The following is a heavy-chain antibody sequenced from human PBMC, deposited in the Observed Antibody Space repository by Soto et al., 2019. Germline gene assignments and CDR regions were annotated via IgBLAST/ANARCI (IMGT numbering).Heavy chain of an antibody. D-gene: IGHD6-19*01. CDR2: IYPGDSDT. J-gene: IGHJ3*02. CDR3: ARLTGFLMAVALLTSVDAFDI. V-gene: IGHV5-51*01. CDR1: GYSFTSYW. Sequence: GESLKISCKGSGYSFTSYWIGWVRQMPGKGLEWMGIIYPGDSDTRYSPSFQGQVTISADKSISTAYLQWSSLKASDTAMYYCARLTGFLMAVALLTSVDAFDIWGQGTMVTVSS.